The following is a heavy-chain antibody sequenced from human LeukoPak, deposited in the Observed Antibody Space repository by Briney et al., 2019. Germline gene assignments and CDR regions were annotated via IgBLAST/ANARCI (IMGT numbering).Heavy chain of an antibody. V-gene: IGHV1-18*01. Sequence: ASVKVSCKASGYTFTSYGISWVRQAPGQGLEWMGWISAYNGNTNYVQKLQGRVTMTTDTSTSTAYMELRSLRSDDTAVYYCATCSYGSGSYFNYYYMDVWGKGTTVTISS. CDR2: ISAYNGNT. J-gene: IGHJ6*03. CDR1: GYTFTSYG. D-gene: IGHD3-10*01. CDR3: ATCSYGSGSYFNYYYMDV.